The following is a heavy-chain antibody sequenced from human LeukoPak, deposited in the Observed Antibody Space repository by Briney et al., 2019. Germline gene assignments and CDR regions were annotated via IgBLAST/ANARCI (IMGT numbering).Heavy chain of an antibody. CDR3: ARNFGRSGLRDDYD. V-gene: IGHV1-2*02. CDR1: GYTLTNYD. D-gene: IGHD3-16*01. Sequence: ASVKVSCKSSGYTLTNYDINWVRQATGQGLEWVGWINPYSDGTNYAQKFQGRPIMTRGTYISTASMELSKLRSDDAAGYYCARNFGRSGLRDDYDWGQGTPVT. CDR2: INPYSDGT. J-gene: IGHJ4*02.